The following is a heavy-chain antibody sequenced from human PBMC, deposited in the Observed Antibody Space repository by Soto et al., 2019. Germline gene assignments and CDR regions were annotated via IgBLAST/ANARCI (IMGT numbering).Heavy chain of an antibody. D-gene: IGHD2-15*01. CDR2: MYSSGYT. CDR1: GDSFSRYK. Sequence: SETLSLTCTVSGDSFSRYKWSWIRQPPGKGLEYIGYMYSSGYTDYNPSLKSRVTMSLDTSKNQYSLKLTSATAADTAVYYCAREWSAFDYWGQGTLVTVSS. CDR3: AREWSAFDY. V-gene: IGHV4-59*01. J-gene: IGHJ4*02.